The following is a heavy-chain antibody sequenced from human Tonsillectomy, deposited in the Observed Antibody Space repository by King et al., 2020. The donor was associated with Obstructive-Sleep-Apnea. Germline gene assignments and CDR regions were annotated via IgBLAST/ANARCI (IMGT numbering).Heavy chain of an antibody. CDR3: ARRVDTAIVDQSFYGMDV. J-gene: IGHJ6*02. Sequence: VQLVESGAEVKKPGSSVNVSCKASGGTFSSYAISWVRQAPRQGLEWVGGIIPILGIANYAQKFQGRVTITADKSTSTAYMELSSLRSEDTAVYYCARRVDTAIVDQSFYGMDVWGQGTTVTVSS. CDR1: GGTFSSYA. CDR2: IIPILGIA. V-gene: IGHV1-69*09. D-gene: IGHD5-18*01.